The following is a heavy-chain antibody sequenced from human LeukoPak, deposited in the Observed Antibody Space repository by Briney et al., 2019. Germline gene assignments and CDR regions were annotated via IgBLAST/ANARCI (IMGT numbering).Heavy chain of an antibody. CDR2: INHSGST. V-gene: IGHV4-39*07. CDR1: GGSISSSSYY. J-gene: IGHJ3*02. CDR3: ARGWSAFDI. D-gene: IGHD6-13*01. Sequence: PSETLSLTCTVSGGSISSSSYYWSWIRQPPGKGLEWIGEINHSGSTNYNPSLKSRVTISVDTSKNQFSLKLSSVTAADTAVYYCARGWSAFDIWGQGTMVTVSS.